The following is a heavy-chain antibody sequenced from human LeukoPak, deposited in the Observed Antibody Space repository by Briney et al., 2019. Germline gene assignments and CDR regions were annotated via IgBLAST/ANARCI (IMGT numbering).Heavy chain of an antibody. CDR3: AKRSPGTMVRGVIYDY. J-gene: IGHJ4*02. D-gene: IGHD3-10*01. CDR1: GFTFSSYA. V-gene: IGHV3-23*01. Sequence: PGGSLRLSCAASGFTFSSYAMSWVRQAPGKGLEWVSAISGSGGSTYYADSVKGRFTTSRDNSKNTLYLQMNSLRAEDTAVYYCAKRSPGTMVRGVIYDYWGQGTLVTVSS. CDR2: ISGSGGST.